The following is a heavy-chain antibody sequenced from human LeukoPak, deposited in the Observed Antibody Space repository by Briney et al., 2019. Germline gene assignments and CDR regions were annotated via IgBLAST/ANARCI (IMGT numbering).Heavy chain of an antibody. CDR3: ARADVDIVTYFDY. CDR2: ISSSSSTI. Sequence: GGSLRLSCAASGFTFSSYSMNWVGQAPGKGLEWVLYISSSSSTIYYADSVKGRFTISRDNAKNSLYLQMSSLRAEDTAVYYCARADVDIVTYFDYWGQGTLVTVSS. J-gene: IGHJ4*02. V-gene: IGHV3-48*01. CDR1: GFTFSSYS. D-gene: IGHD5-12*01.